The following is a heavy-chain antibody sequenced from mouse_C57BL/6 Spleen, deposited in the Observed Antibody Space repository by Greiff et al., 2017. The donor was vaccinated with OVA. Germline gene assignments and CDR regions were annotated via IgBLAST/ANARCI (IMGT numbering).Heavy chain of an antibody. Sequence: VHVKQSGAELVRPGASVKLSCTASGFNIKDDYMHWVKQRPEQGLEWIGWIDPENGDTEYASQFQGKATITADTSSNTAYLQLSSLTSEDTAVYYCTLYGNSFAYWGQGTLVTVSA. CDR3: TLYGNSFAY. D-gene: IGHD2-1*01. CDR1: GFNIKDDY. J-gene: IGHJ3*01. CDR2: IDPENGDT. V-gene: IGHV14-4*01.